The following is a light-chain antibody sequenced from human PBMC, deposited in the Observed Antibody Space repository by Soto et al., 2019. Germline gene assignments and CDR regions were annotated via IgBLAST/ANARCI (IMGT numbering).Light chain of an antibody. Sequence: EIVMTQSPPSLTVTPGEPASISCRSSQRLLHSNGNIFLDWYLQKPGQSPQLLIYLDSNRASGVPDRVSGSGAGTDFTLKISRVEAEDVGVYYCMQALQTPYTFGQGTKLEIK. CDR1: QRLLHSNGNIF. V-gene: IGKV2-28*01. J-gene: IGKJ2*01. CDR2: LDS. CDR3: MQALQTPYT.